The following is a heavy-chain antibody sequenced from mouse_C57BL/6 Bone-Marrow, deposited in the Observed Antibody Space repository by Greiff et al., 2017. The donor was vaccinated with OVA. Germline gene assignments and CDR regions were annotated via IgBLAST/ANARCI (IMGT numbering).Heavy chain of an antibody. V-gene: IGHV1-63*01. CDR2: IYPGGGYT. Sequence: QVQLQQSGAELVRPGTSVKMSCKASGYTFTNYWIGWAKQRPGHGLEWIGDIYPGGGYTNYNEKFKGKATLTADKSSSAAYMQFSSLTSEDSAIYDCARSPHYYGSFFDYWGQGTTLTVSS. CDR3: ARSPHYYGSFFDY. CDR1: GYTFTNYW. D-gene: IGHD1-1*01. J-gene: IGHJ2*01.